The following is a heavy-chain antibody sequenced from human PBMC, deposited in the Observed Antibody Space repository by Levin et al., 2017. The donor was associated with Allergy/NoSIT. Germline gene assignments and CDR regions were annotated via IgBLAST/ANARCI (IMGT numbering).Heavy chain of an antibody. CDR3: TKEVYDFWSGYGMDV. Sequence: LSLTCAASGFTFNKYAMHWVRQAPGKGLEWVPVISNDGSNKYYADSVKGRFAISRNNSKNTLYLQMDNLRIEDTALYYCTKEVYDFWSGYGMDVWGQGTTVTVSS. J-gene: IGHJ6*02. D-gene: IGHD3-3*01. V-gene: IGHV3-30*18. CDR2: ISNDGSNK. CDR1: GFTFNKYA.